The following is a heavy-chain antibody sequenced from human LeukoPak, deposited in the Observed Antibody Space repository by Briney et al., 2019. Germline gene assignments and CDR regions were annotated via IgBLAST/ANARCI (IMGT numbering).Heavy chain of an antibody. CDR2: INHSGST. Sequence: SETLSLTCAVYGGSFSGYYWSWIRQPPGKGLEGIGEINHSGSTNYNPSLKSRVAISVDTSKNQFSLKLSSVTAADTAVYYCARYVDVWGQGTTVTVSS. V-gene: IGHV4-34*01. CDR3: ARYVDV. J-gene: IGHJ6*02. CDR1: GGSFSGYY.